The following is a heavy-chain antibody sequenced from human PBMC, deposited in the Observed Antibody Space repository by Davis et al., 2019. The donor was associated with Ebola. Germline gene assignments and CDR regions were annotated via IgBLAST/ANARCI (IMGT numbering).Heavy chain of an antibody. Sequence: MPSETLSLTCTVSGCSISSSSYYWGWIRQPPGTGLAWIGSIYHSGSTYYNPSLKSRVTISVDRSKNQFSLKLSSVTAADTAVYYCARAVGTVAGYIDYWGQGTLVTVSS. CDR3: ARAVGTVAGYIDY. D-gene: IGHD6-19*01. V-gene: IGHV4-39*07. J-gene: IGHJ4*02. CDR2: IYHSGST. CDR1: GCSISSSSYY.